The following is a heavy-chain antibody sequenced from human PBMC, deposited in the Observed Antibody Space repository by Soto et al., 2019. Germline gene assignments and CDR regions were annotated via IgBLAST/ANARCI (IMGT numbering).Heavy chain of an antibody. Sequence: QVQLVESGGGVVQPGGSLSLSCVASGFTFSDYGMHWVRQAPGKGLEWVVVISYHGRDQFSADSVKGRYTISRDNSKNTVHLQVNSMRPEDKAVSYCAREVRYHYDIRGVDAYDIWGQGTMVTVSS. CDR3: AREVRYHYDIRGVDAYDI. D-gene: IGHD3-22*01. J-gene: IGHJ3*02. V-gene: IGHV3-30*03. CDR2: ISYHGRDQ. CDR1: GFTFSDYG.